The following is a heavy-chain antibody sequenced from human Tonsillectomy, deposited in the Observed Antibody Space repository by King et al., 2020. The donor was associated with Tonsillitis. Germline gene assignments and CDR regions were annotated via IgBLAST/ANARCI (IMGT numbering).Heavy chain of an antibody. V-gene: IGHV3-30*02. CDR2: IRYDGSNK. Sequence: VQLVESGGGVVQPGGSLRLSCAASGFTFSSYGMHWVRQAPGKGLEWVAFIRYDGSNKYYADSVKGRFTISRDNSKNTLYLQMNSLRAEDTAVYYCAKPPKHGSGPPTDYWGQGTLVTVSS. D-gene: IGHD3-10*01. CDR3: AKPPKHGSGPPTDY. CDR1: GFTFSSYG. J-gene: IGHJ4*02.